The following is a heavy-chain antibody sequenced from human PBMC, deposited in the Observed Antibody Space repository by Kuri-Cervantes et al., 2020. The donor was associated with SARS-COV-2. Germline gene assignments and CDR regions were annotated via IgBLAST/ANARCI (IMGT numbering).Heavy chain of an antibody. CDR2: ISSSSSYI. Sequence: GESLKISCAASGFTFSSYAMSWVRQAPGKGLEWVSSISSSSSYIYYADSVKGRFTISRDNAKNSLYLQMNSLRAEDTAVYYCARDHSSSWYRVEGGIFDYWGQGTLVTVSS. V-gene: IGHV3-21*01. D-gene: IGHD6-13*01. CDR1: GFTFSSYA. CDR3: ARDHSSSWYRVEGGIFDY. J-gene: IGHJ4*02.